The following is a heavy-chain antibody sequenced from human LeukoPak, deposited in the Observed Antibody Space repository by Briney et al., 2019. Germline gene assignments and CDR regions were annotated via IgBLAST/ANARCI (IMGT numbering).Heavy chain of an antibody. CDR1: GGSISSASYY. V-gene: IGHV4-61*02. CDR3: ARQGYYGSGRVPSI. Sequence: SQTLSLTCTVSGGSISSASYYWSWIRQPAGKGLEWIGRIYTSGSTYYNPSLKSRVTISVDTSKNQFSLKLSSVTAADTAVYYCARQGYYGSGRVPSIWGQGTMVTVSS. CDR2: IYTSGST. D-gene: IGHD3-10*01. J-gene: IGHJ3*02.